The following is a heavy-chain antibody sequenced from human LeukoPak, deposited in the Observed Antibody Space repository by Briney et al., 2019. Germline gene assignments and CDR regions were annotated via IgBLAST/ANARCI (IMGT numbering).Heavy chain of an antibody. CDR3: ARGPLLNSLFDY. Sequence: PGGSLRLSCAASGFTFSSYDMHWVRQATGKGLEWVSAIGTAGDTYYPGSVKGRFTISRGNAKNSLYLQMNSLRAGDTAVYYCARGPLLNSLFDYWGQGTLVTVSS. CDR2: IGTAGDT. D-gene: IGHD2-21*01. CDR1: GFTFSSYD. J-gene: IGHJ4*02. V-gene: IGHV3-13*01.